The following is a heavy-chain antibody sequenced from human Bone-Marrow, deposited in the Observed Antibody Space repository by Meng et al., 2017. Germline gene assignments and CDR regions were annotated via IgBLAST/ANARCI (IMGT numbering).Heavy chain of an antibody. CDR2: IWYDGSNK. D-gene: IGHD3/OR15-3a*01. Sequence: QLQFVVSGGGWVQPGRVRLLSCAASGFTFSNYGFHWVRQAPGKGLEWVAVIWYDGSNKYYADSVKGRFTIYRDNSKNTLYLQMNSLRAEDTAVYYCARELVDDDYWGQGTLVTVSS. CDR3: ARELVDDDY. V-gene: IGHV3-33*01. J-gene: IGHJ4*02. CDR1: GFTFSNYG.